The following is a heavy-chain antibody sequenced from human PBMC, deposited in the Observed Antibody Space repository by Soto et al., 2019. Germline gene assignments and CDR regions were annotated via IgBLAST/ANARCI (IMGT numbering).Heavy chain of an antibody. CDR3: TSKFGQLLADAFDI. D-gene: IGHD3-10*01. CDR1: GGSITSSSYY. CDR2: IYYSGST. V-gene: IGHV4-39*07. J-gene: IGHJ3*02. Sequence: SETLSLTCTVSGGSITSSSYYWGWIRQPPGKGLEWIGSIYYSGSTYYNPSLKSRVTISVDTSKNEFSLKMSSVTAADTAVYYCTSKFGQLLADAFDIWGQGTMVTVS.